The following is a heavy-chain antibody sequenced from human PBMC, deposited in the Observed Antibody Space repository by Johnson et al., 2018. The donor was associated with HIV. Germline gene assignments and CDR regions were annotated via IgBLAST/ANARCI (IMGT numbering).Heavy chain of an antibody. CDR3: AKGTSRYNWNSDDDAVDI. V-gene: IGHV3-23*04. CDR2: ISGSGGST. CDR1: GFTFSSYA. Sequence: VQLVESGGGLVQPGGSLRLSCAASGFTFSSYAMSWVRQAPGKGLEWVSAISGSGGSTYYADSVKGRFTISRDNSKNTMYLQMNSLRAEDTAVYYCAKGTSRYNWNSDDDAVDIWGQGTMVTVSS. J-gene: IGHJ3*02. D-gene: IGHD1-7*01.